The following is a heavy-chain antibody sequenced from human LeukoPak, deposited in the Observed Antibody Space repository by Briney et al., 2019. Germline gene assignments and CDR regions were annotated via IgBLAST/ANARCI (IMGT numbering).Heavy chain of an antibody. CDR3: AREASPGCCSSTSCSKGDAFDI. CDR1: GYSISSGYY. D-gene: IGHD2-2*01. Sequence: SETLSLTCTVSGYSISSGYYWGWIRQPPGKGLEWIGSIYHSGSTYYNPSLKSRVTISVDTSKNQFSLKLSSVTAADTAVYYCAREASPGCCSSTSCSKGDAFDIWGQGTMVTVSS. CDR2: IYHSGST. J-gene: IGHJ3*02. V-gene: IGHV4-38-2*02.